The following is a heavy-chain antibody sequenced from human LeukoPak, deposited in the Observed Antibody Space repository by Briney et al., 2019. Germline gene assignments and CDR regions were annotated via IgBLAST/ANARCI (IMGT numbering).Heavy chain of an antibody. CDR1: GLTFSSFA. V-gene: IGHV3-23*01. Sequence: PGGSLRLSCAASGLTFSSFAMNWVRQAPGKGLEWVSTISGSGGSTYYADSVKGRFTISRDNSKNTLYLQMNSLRAEDTAVYYCAKSVGVVITAHYYFDYWGQGTLVTVSS. CDR2: ISGSGGST. CDR3: AKSVGVVITAHYYFDY. D-gene: IGHD3-3*01. J-gene: IGHJ4*02.